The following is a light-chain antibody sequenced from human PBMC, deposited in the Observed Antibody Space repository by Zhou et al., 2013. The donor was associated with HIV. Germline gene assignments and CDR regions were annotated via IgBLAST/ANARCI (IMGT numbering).Light chain of an antibody. CDR2: DAS. Sequence: DIQMTQSPSSLSASVGDRVTITCQASQDIRNYLNWYQQKSGKAPKLLMYDASSLETGVPSRFSGSGFGTRFSFTISSLQPQDIATYYCQQYDSLPPTFGGGTKVE. CDR1: QDIRNY. V-gene: IGKV1-33*01. CDR3: QQYDSLPPT. J-gene: IGKJ4*01.